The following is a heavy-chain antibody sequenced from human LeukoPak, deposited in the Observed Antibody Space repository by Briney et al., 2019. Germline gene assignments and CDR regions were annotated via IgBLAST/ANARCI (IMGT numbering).Heavy chain of an antibody. J-gene: IGHJ4*02. D-gene: IGHD5-12*01. CDR3: ARIHSGYETRGYFDY. Sequence: ASVKVSFKASGYTFTSYDINWVLQATGQGLEWMVCTNANSGNTGYAQKFQGRVTMTRNTSISTAYMELSSLRSEDTAVYYCARIHSGYETRGYFDYWGQGTLVTVSS. CDR1: GYTFTSYD. V-gene: IGHV1-8*01. CDR2: TNANSGNT.